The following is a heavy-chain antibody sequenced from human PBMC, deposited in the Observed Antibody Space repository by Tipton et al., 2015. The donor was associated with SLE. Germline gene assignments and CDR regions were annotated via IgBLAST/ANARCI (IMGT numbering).Heavy chain of an antibody. CDR2: IYMSGST. J-gene: IGHJ2*01. CDR3: ARNWGNDSGGYYHWYIDL. D-gene: IGHD3-22*01. V-gene: IGHV4-61*09. Sequence: TLSLTCTVSGGSITSGNYWSWIRQPAWRGLEWIGHIYMSGSTNYNPSLKSPVTISLDTSKNQFSLKLTSVTAADTAVYYCARNWGNDSGGYYHWYIDLWGRGTLGTVSS. CDR1: GGSITSGNY.